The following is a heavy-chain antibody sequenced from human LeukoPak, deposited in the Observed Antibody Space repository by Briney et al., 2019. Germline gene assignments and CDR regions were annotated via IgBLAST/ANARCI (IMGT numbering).Heavy chain of an antibody. J-gene: IGHJ4*02. CDR3: ARPDSSGWYSPFDY. D-gene: IGHD6-19*01. CDR1: GGSISSSSYY. V-gene: IGHV4-39*01. CDR2: IYYSAST. Sequence: SETLSLTCTVSGGSISSSSYYWGWIRQPPGKGLEWIGSIYYSASTYYNPSLKSRVTISVDTSKNQFSLNLSSVTAADTAVYYRARPDSSGWYSPFDYWGQGTLVTVSS.